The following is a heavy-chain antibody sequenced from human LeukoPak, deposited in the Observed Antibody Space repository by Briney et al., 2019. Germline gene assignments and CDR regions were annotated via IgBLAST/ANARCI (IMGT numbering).Heavy chain of an antibody. D-gene: IGHD1-26*01. CDR1: G. V-gene: IGHV3-30*18. CDR2: ISYDGSNK. CDR3: AKEDSGSYYYYYGMDV. J-gene: IGHJ6*02. Sequence: GMHWVRQAPGKXLEWVAVISYDGSNKYYADSVKGRFTISRDNSKNTLYLQMNSLRAEDTAVYYCAKEDSGSYYYYYGMDVWGQGTTVTVSS.